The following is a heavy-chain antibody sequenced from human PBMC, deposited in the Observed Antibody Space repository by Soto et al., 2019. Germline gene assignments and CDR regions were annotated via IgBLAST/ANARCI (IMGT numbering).Heavy chain of an antibody. CDR1: GGSISSSSYY. CDR2: ICYSGST. J-gene: IGHJ3*02. Sequence: QLQLQESGPGLVTPSETLSLTCTVSGGSISSSSYYWGWIRQPPGQGLEWIGSICYSGSTYYNPSLKSRVTIAVDTSKNQFSLKLSSVTAADTAVYYCARYGYCSGGSCYGGYDAFDIWGQGTMVTVSS. CDR3: ARYGYCSGGSCYGGYDAFDI. V-gene: IGHV4-39*01. D-gene: IGHD2-15*01.